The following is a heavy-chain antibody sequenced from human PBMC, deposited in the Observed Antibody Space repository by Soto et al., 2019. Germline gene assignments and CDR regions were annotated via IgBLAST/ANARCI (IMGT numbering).Heavy chain of an antibody. CDR3: ARPRGYEPFGNYYFDY. Sequence: GESLKISCKGSGYSFTSYWIGWVRQMPGKGLEWMGIIYPGDSDTRYSPSFQGQVTISADKSISTAYLQWSSLKASDTAMYYCARPRGYEPFGNYYFDYWGQGTLVTVSS. CDR1: GYSFTSYW. V-gene: IGHV5-51*01. CDR2: IYPGDSDT. D-gene: IGHD5-18*01. J-gene: IGHJ4*02.